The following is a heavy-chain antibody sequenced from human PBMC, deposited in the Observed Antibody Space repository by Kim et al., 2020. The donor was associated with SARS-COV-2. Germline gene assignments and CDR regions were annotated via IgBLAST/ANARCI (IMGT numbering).Heavy chain of an antibody. CDR1: DGSISSSNYY. J-gene: IGHJ4*02. V-gene: IGHV4-39*01. D-gene: IGHD2-2*01. CDR3: ARQVRGYCSSTSCHTDY. CDR2: IFYSGSP. Sequence: SETLSLTCTVSDGSISSSNYYWGWIRQPPGKGLEWIGSIFYSGSPYYNPSLKSQVTISVDTPKNQFSLKLSSVSAADTAIYYCARQVRGYCSSTSCHTDYWGQGTLVTVSS.